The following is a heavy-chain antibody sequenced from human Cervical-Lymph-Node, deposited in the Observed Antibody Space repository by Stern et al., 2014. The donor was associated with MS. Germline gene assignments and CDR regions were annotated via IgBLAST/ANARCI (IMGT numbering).Heavy chain of an antibody. CDR3: ARVKPAAILDY. Sequence: VQLVQSGSELKKPGASVKVSCKASGYTFTRNAMNWVRQATGQRLEWMGWINTNTGNTTDAQGFTGRFVFSLDTSVSTAYLQISSLKAEDTAIYYCARVKPAAILDYWGQGTLVTVSS. CDR2: INTNTGNT. D-gene: IGHD2-2*01. V-gene: IGHV7-4-1*02. CDR1: GYTFTRNA. J-gene: IGHJ4*02.